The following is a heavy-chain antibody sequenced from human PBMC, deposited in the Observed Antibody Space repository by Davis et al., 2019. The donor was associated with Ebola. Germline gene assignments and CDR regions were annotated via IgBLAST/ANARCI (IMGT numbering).Heavy chain of an antibody. V-gene: IGHV1-46*01. D-gene: IGHD1-26*01. J-gene: IGHJ4*02. Sequence: AASVTVSCKASGYTFTSYYTHWVRQAPGQGLEWMGIINPSGGSTSYAQKFQGRVTMTRDTSTSPVYMELSSLRSDDTAVYYCARRVGAGLGDDYWGQGTLVTVSS. CDR2: INPSGGST. CDR1: GYTFTSYY. CDR3: ARRVGAGLGDDY.